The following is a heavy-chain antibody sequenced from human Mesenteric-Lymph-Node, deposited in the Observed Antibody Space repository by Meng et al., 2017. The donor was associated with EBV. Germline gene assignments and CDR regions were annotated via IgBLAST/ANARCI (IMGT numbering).Heavy chain of an antibody. J-gene: IGHJ4*02. CDR3: ARGPTTYFDY. D-gene: IGHD4-17*01. CDR1: GFTFSSYA. Sequence: VHLVESGGGVVQPVGSLSLSCASSGFTFSSYAMSWVRQAPGKGLEWIGYIYYSGSTYYNPSLKSRVTISVDTSKNQFSLKLSSVTAADTAVYYCARGPTTYFDYWGQGTLVTVSS. CDR2: IYYSGST. V-gene: IGHV4-30-4*08.